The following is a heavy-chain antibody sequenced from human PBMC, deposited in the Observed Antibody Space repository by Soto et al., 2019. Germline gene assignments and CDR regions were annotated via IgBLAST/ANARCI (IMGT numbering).Heavy chain of an antibody. V-gene: IGHV3-21*01. J-gene: IGHJ6*02. D-gene: IGHD6-13*01. CDR1: GFTFSSYS. CDR2: ISSSSSYI. Sequence: EVQLVESGGGLVKPGGSLRLSCAASGFTFSSYSMNWVRQAPGKGLEWVSSISSSSSYIYYADSVKGRFTISRDNAKNSLYLQMNSLRAEDTAVYYCARDSQGGSSWSFQHYGMDVWGQGTTVTVSS. CDR3: ARDSQGGSSWSFQHYGMDV.